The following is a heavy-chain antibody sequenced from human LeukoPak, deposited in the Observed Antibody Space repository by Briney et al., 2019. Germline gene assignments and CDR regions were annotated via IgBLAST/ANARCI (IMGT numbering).Heavy chain of an antibody. CDR2: ISSDGSNE. J-gene: IGHJ4*02. CDR3: ARIWYSCSLSGAL. D-gene: IGHD1-26*01. Sequence: GGSLRLSCAASGFTFSSFAMHWVRQAPGKGLAWVALISSDGSNEYYADSVKGRFSISRDNSKNTLYLQMNSLRAEGTAVDYCARIWYSCSLSGALWGQGTLVTVSS. CDR1: GFTFSSFA. V-gene: IGHV3-30-3*01.